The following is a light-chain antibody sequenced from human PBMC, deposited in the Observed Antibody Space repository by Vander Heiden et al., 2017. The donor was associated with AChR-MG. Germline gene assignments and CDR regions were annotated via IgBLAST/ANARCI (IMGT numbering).Light chain of an antibody. CDR2: PVS. J-gene: IGKJ1*01. Sequence: DVVLTQSPLSLPVTLGHPASISCRSSQSLVSSDVNTYLNWFQKRPGQSPKPLICPVSNRGSGVPDRFSGSGSGTDFTLKISSVEAEDVWIFYCMQGALSPPWQFGQGTKVEIK. CDR3: MQGALSPPWQ. CDR1: QSLVSSDVNTY. V-gene: IGKV2-30*01.